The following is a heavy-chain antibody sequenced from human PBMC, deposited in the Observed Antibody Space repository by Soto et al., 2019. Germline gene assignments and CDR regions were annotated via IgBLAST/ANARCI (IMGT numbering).Heavy chain of an antibody. CDR2: ISYDGSNK. CDR1: SRCG. V-gene: IGHV3-30*18. D-gene: IGHD6-6*01. CDR3: AKDHPFAARPHPISARRDGMDV. Sequence: SRCGRHRFSKNPGKGLEWVAVISYDGSNKYYADSVKGRFTISRDNSKNTLYLQMNSLRAEDTAVYYCAKDHPFAARPHPISARRDGMDVWGQGTTVTAP. J-gene: IGHJ6*02.